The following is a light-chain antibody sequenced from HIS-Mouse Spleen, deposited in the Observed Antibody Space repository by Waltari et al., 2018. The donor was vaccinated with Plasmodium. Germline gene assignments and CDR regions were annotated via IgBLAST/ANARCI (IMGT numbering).Light chain of an antibody. CDR1: QSVSSN. J-gene: IGKJ2*01. CDR3: QQYNNPRTT. CDR2: GAS. V-gene: IGKV3-15*01. Sequence: EIVMTQSPAPLSVSPGESATLSCRARQSVSSNLAWYQQKPGQAPRLLIYGASTRATGIPARFSGSGSGTEFTLTISSLQSEDFAVYYCQQYNNPRTTFGQGTKLEIK.